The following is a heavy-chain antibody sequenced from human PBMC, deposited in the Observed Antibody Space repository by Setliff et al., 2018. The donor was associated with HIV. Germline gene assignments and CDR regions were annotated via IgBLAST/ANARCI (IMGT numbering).Heavy chain of an antibody. Sequence: GGSLRLSCAASGFPFSSYEMNWVRQAPGEGLEWVSYISSSGSTIYYADSVKGRFTISRDNTKNSLYLQMNSLRAEDTAVYYCAREGITGTTLHPYWGQGTLVTVS. J-gene: IGHJ4*02. D-gene: IGHD1-7*01. CDR1: GFPFSSYE. V-gene: IGHV3-48*03. CDR2: ISSSGSTI. CDR3: AREGITGTTLHPY.